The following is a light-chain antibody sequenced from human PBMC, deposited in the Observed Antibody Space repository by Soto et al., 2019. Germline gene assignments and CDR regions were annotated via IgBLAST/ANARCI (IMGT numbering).Light chain of an antibody. CDR2: DND. Sequence: QSVLTQPPSVSAAPGQKVTISCSGSSSNIGTNYVFWYQQLPGTAPKLLIYDNDKRPSGIPDRFSGSKSGTSATLGITGLQTGEEADYYCATWDRSLSVGVFGGGTKLTVL. CDR1: SSNIGTNY. J-gene: IGLJ2*01. V-gene: IGLV1-51*01. CDR3: ATWDRSLSVGV.